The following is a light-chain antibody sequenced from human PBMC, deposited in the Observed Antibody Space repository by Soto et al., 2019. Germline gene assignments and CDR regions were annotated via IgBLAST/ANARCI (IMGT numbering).Light chain of an antibody. CDR3: QQYKSYPIT. V-gene: IGKV1-5*03. J-gene: IGKJ4*01. Sequence: DIPMTQSPSTLSASVGDRVTITCRASQSISSWLAWYQQKPGKAPKSLIYKASSLESGVPSRFSGGGSGTEFTLTISSLQSDDFATYYCQQYKSYPITFGGGTKVEIK. CDR2: KAS. CDR1: QSISSW.